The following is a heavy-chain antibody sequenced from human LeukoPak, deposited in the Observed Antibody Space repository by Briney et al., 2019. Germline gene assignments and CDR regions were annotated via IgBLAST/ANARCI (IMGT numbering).Heavy chain of an antibody. Sequence: SETLSLTCAVYGGSFSGYYWSWIRQPPGKGLEWIGEINHSGSTNYNPSLKSRVTISVDTSKNQFSLKLSSVTAADTAVYYCARLRGLRYFDWSCHYWGQGTLVTVSS. CDR3: ARLRGLRYFDWSCHY. J-gene: IGHJ4*02. V-gene: IGHV4-34*01. D-gene: IGHD3-9*01. CDR2: INHSGST. CDR1: GGSFSGYY.